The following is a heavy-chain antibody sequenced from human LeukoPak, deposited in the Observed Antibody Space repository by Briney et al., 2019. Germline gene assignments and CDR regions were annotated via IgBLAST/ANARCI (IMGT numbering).Heavy chain of an antibody. CDR2: INTYNGNT. D-gene: IGHD1-26*01. Sequence: ASVKVSCKGSDYTFSNYGIVWVRQAPGQGLEWMGWINTYNGNTNYAQKLQGRVTMTTDTFTSTAYMELRSLRSDDTAVYYCATYRVGATNFQHWGQGTLVTVSS. V-gene: IGHV1-18*01. CDR1: DYTFSNYG. CDR3: ATYRVGATNFQH. J-gene: IGHJ1*01.